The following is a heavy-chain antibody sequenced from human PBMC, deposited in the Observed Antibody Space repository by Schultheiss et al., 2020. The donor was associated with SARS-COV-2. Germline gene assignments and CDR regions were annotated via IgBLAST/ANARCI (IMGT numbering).Heavy chain of an antibody. CDR2: IKQDGSEK. D-gene: IGHD4-23*01. J-gene: IGHJ6*02. V-gene: IGHV3-7*01. Sequence: GVSLRLSCAASGFTFSSYWISWVRQAPGKGLEWVANIKQDGSEKYYVDSVKGRFTISRDNSKNTLYLQMNSLRAEDTAVYYCARDRLTQYYYYGMDVWGQGTTVTVS. CDR1: GFTFSSYW. CDR3: ARDRLTQYYYYGMDV.